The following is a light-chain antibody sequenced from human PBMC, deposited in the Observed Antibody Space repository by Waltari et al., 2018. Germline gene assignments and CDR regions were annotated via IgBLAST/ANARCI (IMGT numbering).Light chain of an antibody. Sequence: SYELTQPPSVSVSPGQTASITCSGDKLGDKYGCWYQQKPGQSPVVVIYQDSKRPSGIPGRFAGSNSGNTATLTIGGTQAMDEADYYCQAWDSSTVVFGGGAKLTVL. CDR3: QAWDSSTVV. V-gene: IGLV3-1*01. J-gene: IGLJ2*01. CDR1: KLGDKY. CDR2: QDS.